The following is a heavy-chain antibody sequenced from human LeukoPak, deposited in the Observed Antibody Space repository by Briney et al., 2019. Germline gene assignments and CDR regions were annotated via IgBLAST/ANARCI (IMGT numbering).Heavy chain of an antibody. CDR2: INPNSGGT. D-gene: IGHD2-21*02. J-gene: IGHJ5*02. Sequence: ASVKVSCKASGYTFTGYYMHWVRQAPGQGLEWMGWINPNSGGTNHAQKFQGRVTMTRDTSISTAYMELSRLRSDDTAVYYCARGGSDYEDYNWFDPWGQGTLVTVSS. CDR3: ARGGSDYEDYNWFDP. V-gene: IGHV1-2*02. CDR1: GYTFTGYY.